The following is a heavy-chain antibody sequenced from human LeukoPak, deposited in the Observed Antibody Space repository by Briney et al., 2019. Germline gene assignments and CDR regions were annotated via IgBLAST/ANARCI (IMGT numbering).Heavy chain of an antibody. Sequence: PGGSLRLSCAASGFTVSSNYMSWVRQAPGKGLEWVSVIYSGGTTYYADSVKGRFTISRDNSNNTLYLQMNSLRTEDTAVYYCASGSRFDYWGQGTLVTVSS. V-gene: IGHV3-53*05. D-gene: IGHD5/OR15-5a*01. CDR1: GFTVSSNY. J-gene: IGHJ4*02. CDR2: IYSGGTT. CDR3: ASGSRFDY.